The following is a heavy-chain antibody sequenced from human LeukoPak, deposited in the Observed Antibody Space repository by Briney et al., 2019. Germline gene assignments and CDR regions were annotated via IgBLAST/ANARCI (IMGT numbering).Heavy chain of an antibody. J-gene: IGHJ4*02. CDR1: EFTFSRYW. Sequence: GGSLRLSCAASEFTFSRYWMSWVRQAPGKGLEWVSAISGSGGSTYYADSVKGRFTISRDNSKNTLYLQMNSLRAEDTAVYYCAKASAMIVVVSKHFDYWGQGTLVTVSS. CDR2: ISGSGGST. CDR3: AKASAMIVVVSKHFDY. D-gene: IGHD3-22*01. V-gene: IGHV3-23*01.